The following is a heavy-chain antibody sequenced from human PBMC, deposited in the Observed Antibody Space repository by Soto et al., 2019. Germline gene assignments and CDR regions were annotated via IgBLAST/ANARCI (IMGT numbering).Heavy chain of an antibody. CDR2: ISAYNGNT. V-gene: IGHV1-18*04. Sequence: ASVKVSCKASDYTFTSYGISWVRQAPGQGLEWMGWISAYNGNTNYAQKLQGRVTMTTDTSTSTAYMELRSLRSDDTAVYYCARGYCSGGSCRNYYYGMDVWGQGTTVTVSS. CDR1: DYTFTSYG. D-gene: IGHD2-15*01. J-gene: IGHJ6*02. CDR3: ARGYCSGGSCRNYYYGMDV.